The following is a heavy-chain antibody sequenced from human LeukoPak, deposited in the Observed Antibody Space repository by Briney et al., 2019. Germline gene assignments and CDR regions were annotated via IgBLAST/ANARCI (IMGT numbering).Heavy chain of an antibody. CDR1: GYTFTSYA. J-gene: IGHJ3*02. V-gene: IGHV7-4-1*02. CDR3: ARVISGWGPGDAFDI. CDR2: INTNTGNP. Sequence: ASVKVSCKASGYTFTSYAMNWVRQAPGQGLEWMGWINTNTGNPTYAQGSTGRFVFSLDTSVSTAYLQISNLKAEDTAVYYCARVISGWGPGDAFDIWGQGTMVTVSS. D-gene: IGHD6-19*01.